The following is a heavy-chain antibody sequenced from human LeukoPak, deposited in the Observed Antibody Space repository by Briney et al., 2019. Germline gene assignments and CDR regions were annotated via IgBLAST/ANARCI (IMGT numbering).Heavy chain of an antibody. V-gene: IGHV3-23*01. J-gene: IGHJ4*02. CDR1: GFTFSSYA. CDR3: AKDREAYGSGSYGDY. Sequence: GGSLRLSCAACGFTFSSYAMIWARQAPGKGLEGVSAISGSGGSTYYEASVKGRFTISRDNSKNTLYLQMNSLRAEDTAVYYCAKDREAYGSGSYGDYWGQGTLVTVSS. CDR2: ISGSGGST. D-gene: IGHD3-10*01.